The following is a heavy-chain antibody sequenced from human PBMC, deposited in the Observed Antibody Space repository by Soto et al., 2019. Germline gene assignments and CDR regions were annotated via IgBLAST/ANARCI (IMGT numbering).Heavy chain of an antibody. CDR1: GGSINTYY. Sequence: PSETLSLTCTVSGGSINTYYWSWIRQPPGKGLEWIGYIYYSGSTEYSPSLNTRVTISVDTSKNQFSLNLRSVTAADTAVYYCARHDIHCKGGSYYGPHFRYWSQGTLVTVSS. V-gene: IGHV4-59*08. CDR3: ARHDIHCKGGSYYGPHFRY. J-gene: IGHJ4*02. CDR2: IYYSGST. D-gene: IGHD1-26*01.